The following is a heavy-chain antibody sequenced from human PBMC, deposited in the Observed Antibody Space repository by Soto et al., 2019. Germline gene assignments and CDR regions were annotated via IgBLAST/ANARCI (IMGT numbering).Heavy chain of an antibody. CDR2: ISGSGIDI. CDR1: GFTFTRYS. D-gene: IGHD2-15*01. Sequence: PGGSLRLSCAASGFTFTRYSMNWVRQAPGRGLEWVSSISGSGIDIHFTDSVKGRFTISRDNAKTSLYLQMDSLRPEDTAIYYCVRGGGGGLFDPWGQGTMVTVS. CDR3: VRGGGGGLFDP. J-gene: IGHJ5*02. V-gene: IGHV3-21*01.